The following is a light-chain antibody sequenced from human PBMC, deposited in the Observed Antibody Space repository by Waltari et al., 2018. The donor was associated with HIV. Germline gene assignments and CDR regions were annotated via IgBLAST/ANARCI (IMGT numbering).Light chain of an antibody. CDR2: NNN. J-gene: IGLJ2*01. CDR3: AAWDDRLNGLV. Sequence: QSVLTQPPSTSGTPGQRVTISCSGGSSNIGSNSVNWYQQFPGTAPKLLIHNNNQRPSGVPAQFSGSKSGPSASLAISGLQSEDEAHYYCAAWDDRLNGLVFGGGTKLTVL. V-gene: IGLV1-44*01. CDR1: SSNIGSNS.